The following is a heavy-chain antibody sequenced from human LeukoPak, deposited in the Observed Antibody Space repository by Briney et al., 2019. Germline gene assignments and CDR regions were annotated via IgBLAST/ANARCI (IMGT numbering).Heavy chain of an antibody. CDR1: GFTVSSNY. V-gene: IGHV3-66*04. CDR3: ARQLRYFDWLLVPGYYFDY. J-gene: IGHJ4*02. D-gene: IGHD3-9*01. Sequence: PGGSLRLSCAASGFTVSSNYMSWVRQAPGKGLEWVSVIYSGGSTYYADSVRGRFTISRDNSKNTLYLQMNSLRAEDTAVYYCARQLRYFDWLLVPGYYFDYWGQGTLVTVSS. CDR2: IYSGGST.